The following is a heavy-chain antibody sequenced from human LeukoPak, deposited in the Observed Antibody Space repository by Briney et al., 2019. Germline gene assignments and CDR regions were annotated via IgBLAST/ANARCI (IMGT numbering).Heavy chain of an antibody. Sequence: PGGSLRISCAASGSTVGTKYMSWVRQAPGQGLEWVSVIHSGGSTYYADSVKGRFTISRDNSKNTLYLQMNSLRAEDTAVYYCARAEDCSSTSCSHGYYGMDVRGQGTTVTVSS. V-gene: IGHV3-66*01. CDR1: GSTVGTKY. CDR3: ARAEDCSSTSCSHGYYGMDV. D-gene: IGHD2-2*01. CDR2: IHSGGST. J-gene: IGHJ6*02.